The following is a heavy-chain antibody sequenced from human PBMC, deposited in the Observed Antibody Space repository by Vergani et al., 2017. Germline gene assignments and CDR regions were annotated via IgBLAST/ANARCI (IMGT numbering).Heavy chain of an antibody. CDR2: INQDGSEK. V-gene: IGHV3-7*03. J-gene: IGHJ4*02. CDR3: ARDEGEVYALYFVDC. D-gene: IGHD2-8*01. CDR1: GFTFSSYW. Sequence: EVQLVESGGGLVQPGGSLRLSCAASGFTFSSYWMTWVRQAPGKGLEWVANINQDGSEKYYVDSVKGRFTISRDNAKNSLYLQMNSLRAEDTAVYYCARDEGEVYALYFVDCWGQGTLVTVSS.